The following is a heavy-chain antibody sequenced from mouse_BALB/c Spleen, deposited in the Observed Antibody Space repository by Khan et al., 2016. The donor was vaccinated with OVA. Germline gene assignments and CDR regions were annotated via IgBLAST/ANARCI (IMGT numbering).Heavy chain of an antibody. D-gene: IGHD2-10*02. V-gene: IGHV1-69*02. CDR1: GYTFTSYW. Sequence: QVQLQQPGAELVKPGAPVKLSCKASGYTFTSYWMNWVKQRPGRGLEWIGRIDPSDSETHYNHKFKDKATLTVDKSSSTAYIQLSSLTSEDSAVYYCARDQYGNYFYAMDYWGQGTSVTVSS. J-gene: IGHJ4*01. CDR2: IDPSDSET. CDR3: ARDQYGNYFYAMDY.